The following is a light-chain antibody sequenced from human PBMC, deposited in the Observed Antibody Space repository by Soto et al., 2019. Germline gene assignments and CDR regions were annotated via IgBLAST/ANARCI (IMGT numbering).Light chain of an antibody. CDR2: EGT. V-gene: IGLV2-23*01. CDR3: CSYAGSSFYV. J-gene: IGLJ1*01. Sequence: QSVLNQPASVSGAPGQAITISCTGTSRDVGNYNLVSWYQQHPGKAPKLVIYEGTKRPSGVSNRFSGSKSGNTASLTISGLQAEDEADYYCCSYAGSSFYVFGTGTKVTVL. CDR1: SRDVGNYNL.